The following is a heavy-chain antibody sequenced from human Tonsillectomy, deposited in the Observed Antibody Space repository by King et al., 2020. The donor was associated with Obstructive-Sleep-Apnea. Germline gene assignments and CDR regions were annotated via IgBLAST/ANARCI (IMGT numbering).Heavy chain of an antibody. V-gene: IGHV3-7*01. CDR1: GFTFSSYW. CDR3: ARAVASNWFDP. Sequence: EQLVQSGGGLVQPGGSLRLSCAASGFTFSSYWMSWVRQAPGKGLEWVANIKEDGSEKYYVDSVKGRFTLSRDNAKNSLYLQMNSLRADDTAVYYCARAVASNWFDPWGQGTLVTVSS. CDR2: IKEDGSEK. J-gene: IGHJ5*02.